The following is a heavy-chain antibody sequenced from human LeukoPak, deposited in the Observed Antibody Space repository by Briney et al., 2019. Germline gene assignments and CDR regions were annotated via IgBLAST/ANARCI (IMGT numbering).Heavy chain of an antibody. CDR3: ARSNYLYYFDY. J-gene: IGHJ4*02. V-gene: IGHV5-51*01. CDR1: GYSFTAYW. CDR2: IFPGDSNT. Sequence: GESLKISCEASGYSFTAYWIGWVRQMPGKGLEWMGIIFPGDSNTKYSPSFQGQVTISADKSISTAYLQWSSLKASDTAMYYCARSNYLYYFDYWGQGTLVTVSS. D-gene: IGHD4/OR15-4a*01.